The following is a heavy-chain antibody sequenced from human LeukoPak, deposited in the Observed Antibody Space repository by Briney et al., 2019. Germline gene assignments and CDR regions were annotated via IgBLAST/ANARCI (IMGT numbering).Heavy chain of an antibody. Sequence: PSETLSLTCTVSGGSISSYYWSWIRQPPGKGPEWIGYIYYSGSTNYNPSLKSRVTISVDTSKNQFSLKLSSVTAADTAVYYCARDIRVRSSWYFDLWGRGTLVTVSS. J-gene: IGHJ2*01. D-gene: IGHD3-10*01. CDR2: IYYSGST. CDR1: GGSISSYY. CDR3: ARDIRVRSSWYFDL. V-gene: IGHV4-59*01.